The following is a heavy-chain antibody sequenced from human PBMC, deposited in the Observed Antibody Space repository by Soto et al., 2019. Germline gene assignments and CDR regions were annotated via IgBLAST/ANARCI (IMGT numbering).Heavy chain of an antibody. Sequence: ASVKVSCKASGGTFSSYAISWVRQAPGQGLEWMGGIIPIFGTANYAQKFQGRVTITADESTSTAYMELSSLRSEDTAVYYCASSPVAAAGTESWFDPWGQRTLVTVSS. D-gene: IGHD6-13*01. CDR3: ASSPVAAAGTESWFDP. V-gene: IGHV1-69*13. J-gene: IGHJ5*02. CDR1: GGTFSSYA. CDR2: IIPIFGTA.